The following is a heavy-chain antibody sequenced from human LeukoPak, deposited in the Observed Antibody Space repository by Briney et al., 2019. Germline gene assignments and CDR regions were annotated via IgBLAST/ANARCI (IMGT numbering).Heavy chain of an antibody. D-gene: IGHD1-26*01. J-gene: IGHJ4*02. CDR1: GFTLSTNA. CDR2: ISGSGAST. V-gene: IGHV3-23*01. CDR3: AKDVGKWESLHFFDY. Sequence: GGSLRLSCLTSGFTLSTNAMSWVRQAPGKGLEWISGISGSGASTYYADSVKGRFTISRDDSRSTLYLQMNSLRGDDTAVYYCAKDVGKWESLHFFDYWGQGTLVTVSS.